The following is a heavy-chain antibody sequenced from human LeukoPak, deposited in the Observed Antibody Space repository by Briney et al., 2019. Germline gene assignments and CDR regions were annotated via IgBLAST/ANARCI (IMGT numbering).Heavy chain of an antibody. CDR3: AGSDYGDHAVFDY. J-gene: IGHJ4*02. Sequence: SETLSLTCTVSGGSISSYYWSWIRQPPGKGLEWIGYIYYSGSTNYNPSLKSRVTISVDTSKNQFSLKLSSVTAADTAVYYCAGSDYGDHAVFDYWGQGTLVTVSS. CDR2: IYYSGST. V-gene: IGHV4-59*08. D-gene: IGHD4-17*01. CDR1: GGSISSYY.